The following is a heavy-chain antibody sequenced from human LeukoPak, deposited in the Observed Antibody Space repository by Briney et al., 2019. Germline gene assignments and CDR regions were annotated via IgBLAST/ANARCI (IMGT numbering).Heavy chain of an antibody. CDR2: IYHTGST. Sequence: SETLSLTCGVSGYSISRGYYWAWIRQPPGKGPEWIGTIYHTGSTYYTPSLGSRVTISVDTSKNEFSLNLNSVTAADTAVYYCARAGWIITSGIDYWGQGALVTVSS. CDR1: GYSISRGYY. V-gene: IGHV4-38-2*01. CDR3: ARAGWIITSGIDY. D-gene: IGHD3-10*01. J-gene: IGHJ4*02.